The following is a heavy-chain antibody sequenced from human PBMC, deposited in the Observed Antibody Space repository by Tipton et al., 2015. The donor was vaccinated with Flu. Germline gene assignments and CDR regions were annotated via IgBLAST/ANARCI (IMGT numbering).Heavy chain of an antibody. J-gene: IGHJ4*02. D-gene: IGHD3-10*02. CDR3: ARLSYYDVDLKNFYFDH. CDR1: SGSIRSTNYF. Sequence: GLVKPSETLSLTRTVSSGSIRSTNYFCAWIRQPPGKRLELIGSIYPSGATYYNPSLKSRVTLSVDTSKSQFSLMLRSVTAADTAIYYCARLSYYDVDLKNFYFDHWGQGVLVTVSS. V-gene: IGHV4-39*01. CDR2: IYPSGAT.